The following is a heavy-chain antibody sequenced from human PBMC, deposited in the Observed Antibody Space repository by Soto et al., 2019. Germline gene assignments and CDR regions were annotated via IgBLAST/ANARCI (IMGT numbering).Heavy chain of an antibody. CDR1: GYTFTTYD. V-gene: IGHV1-8*01. Sequence: QVQLVQSGAEVTKPGASVKVSCRASGYTFTTYDINWVRQATGQGLEWMGWMSPNSGATGYAQKFQXXVXMXXDTSISTADMELSNLRSEDTAIYYCARGVDAGVDVWGQGTTVTVSS. CDR3: ARGVDAGVDV. D-gene: IGHD1-1*01. CDR2: MSPNSGAT. J-gene: IGHJ6*02.